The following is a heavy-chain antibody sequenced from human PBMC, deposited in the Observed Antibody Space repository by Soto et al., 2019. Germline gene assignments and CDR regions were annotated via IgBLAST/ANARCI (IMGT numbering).Heavy chain of an antibody. CDR1: GGTFSSYA. CDR3: ARDPHIAVAGTGDAFDI. D-gene: IGHD6-19*01. Sequence: SVKVSCKASGGTFSSYAISWVRQAPGQGLEWMGGIIPIFGTANYAQKFQGRVTITADESTSTAYMELSSLRSEDTAVYYCARDPHIAVAGTGDAFDIWGQGTMVTVSS. V-gene: IGHV1-69*13. CDR2: IIPIFGTA. J-gene: IGHJ3*02.